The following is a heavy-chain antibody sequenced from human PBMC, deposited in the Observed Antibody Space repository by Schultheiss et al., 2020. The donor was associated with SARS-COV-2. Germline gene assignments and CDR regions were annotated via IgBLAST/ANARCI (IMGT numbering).Heavy chain of an antibody. D-gene: IGHD6-13*01. J-gene: IGHJ4*02. CDR1: GFTFDDYA. Sequence: GGSLRLSCAASGFTFDDYAMHWVRQAPGKGLEWVSGISWNSGSIGYADSVKGRFTISRDNSKNTLYLQMNSLRAEDTAVYYCAKIDRSSWSPFDYWGQGTLVTVSS. CDR2: ISWNSGSI. CDR3: AKIDRSSWSPFDY. V-gene: IGHV3-9*01.